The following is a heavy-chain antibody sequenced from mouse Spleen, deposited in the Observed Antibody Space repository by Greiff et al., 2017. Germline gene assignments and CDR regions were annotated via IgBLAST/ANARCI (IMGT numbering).Heavy chain of an antibody. J-gene: IGHJ2*01. CDR1: GFTFSSFG. CDR3: ARKDYYRYDGGGTFDY. Sequence: EVKLMESGGGLVQPGGSRKLSCAASGFTFSSFGMHWVRQAPEKGLEWVAYISSGSSTIYYADTVKGRFTISRDKPKNTLFLQMTSLRSEDTAMYYCARKDYYRYDGGGTFDYWGQGTTLTVSS. CDR2: ISSGSSTI. D-gene: IGHD2-14*01. V-gene: IGHV5-17*02.